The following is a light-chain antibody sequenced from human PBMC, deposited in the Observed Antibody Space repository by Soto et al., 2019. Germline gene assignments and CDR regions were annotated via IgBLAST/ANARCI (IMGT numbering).Light chain of an antibody. CDR1: SSDVGGYNY. Sequence: QSALTQPASVSGSPGQSITISCTGTSSDVGGYNYVSWYQQHPGEAPKLMIYEVSYRPSGVSNRFSGSKSGNTASLTISGLQAEDEADYYCSSYTSSSTLLFGGGTKLTVL. CDR2: EVS. J-gene: IGLJ2*01. CDR3: SSYTSSSTLL. V-gene: IGLV2-14*01.